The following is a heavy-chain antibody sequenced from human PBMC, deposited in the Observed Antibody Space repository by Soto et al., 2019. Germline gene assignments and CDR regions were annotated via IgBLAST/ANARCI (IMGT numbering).Heavy chain of an antibody. V-gene: IGHV1-69*01. CDR3: ARPRGYFNDKAAATTPFDMDV. Sequence: QVQLVQSGAEVKKPGSSVKVSCKASGGTFSTYGISWVRQAPGQGLEWMGGIRPIFDTPIYAQKFQGLVTITADESTNTVYMELSSLRSEDTAVYYCARPRGYFNDKAAATTPFDMDVWGQGTSVTVSS. CDR1: GGTFSTYG. J-gene: IGHJ6*02. CDR2: IRPIFDTP. D-gene: IGHD1-26*01.